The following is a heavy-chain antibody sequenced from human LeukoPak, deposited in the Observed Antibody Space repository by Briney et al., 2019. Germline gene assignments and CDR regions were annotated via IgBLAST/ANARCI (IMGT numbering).Heavy chain of an antibody. CDR2: ISAYNGNT. D-gene: IGHD2-15*01. Sequence: ASVKVSCKASGYSFTSYGISWVRQAPGQGLEWMGWISAYNGNTNYAQNFQGRVTMTADTSTSTAYMEMRSLRSDDTAVYYCARGWGYCSGASCSPLPAYWGRGTLVTVSS. V-gene: IGHV1-18*01. CDR3: ARGWGYCSGASCSPLPAY. J-gene: IGHJ4*02. CDR1: GYSFTSYG.